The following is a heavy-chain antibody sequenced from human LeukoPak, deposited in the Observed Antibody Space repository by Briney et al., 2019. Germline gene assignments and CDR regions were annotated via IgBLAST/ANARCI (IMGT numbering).Heavy chain of an antibody. CDR2: INWNGGST. V-gene: IGHV3-20*04. Sequence: GGSLRLSCAASGFTVSSNYMSWVRQAPGKGLEWVSGINWNGGSTGYADSVKGRFTISRDNAKNSLYLQMNSLRAEDTALYYCARRWIVVVIPGNDAFDIWGQGTMVTVSS. CDR1: GFTVSSNY. CDR3: ARRWIVVVIPGNDAFDI. D-gene: IGHD3-22*01. J-gene: IGHJ3*02.